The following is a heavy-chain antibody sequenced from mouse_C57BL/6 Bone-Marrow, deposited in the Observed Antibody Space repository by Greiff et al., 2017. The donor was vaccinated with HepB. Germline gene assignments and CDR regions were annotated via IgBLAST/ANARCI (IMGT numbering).Heavy chain of an antibody. CDR3: ARILDYDGSSPYWYFDV. CDR2: IWWDDDK. V-gene: IGHV8-8*01. Sequence: ESGPGILQPSQTLSLTCSFSGFSLSTFGMGVGWIRQPSGKGLEWLAHIWWDDDKYYNPALKSRLTISKDTSKNQVFLKIANVDTADTATYYCARILDYDGSSPYWYFDVWGTGTTVTVSS. J-gene: IGHJ1*03. CDR1: GFSLSTFGMG. D-gene: IGHD1-1*01.